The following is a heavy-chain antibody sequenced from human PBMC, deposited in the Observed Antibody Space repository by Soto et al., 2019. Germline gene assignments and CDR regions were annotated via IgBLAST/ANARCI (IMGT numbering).Heavy chain of an antibody. V-gene: IGHV4-34*01. D-gene: IGHD6-13*01. CDR1: GGSFSGYY. J-gene: IGHJ3*02. CDR2: INHSGST. Sequence: SETLSLTCAVYGGSFSGYYWSWIRQPPGKGLEWIGEINHSGSTNYNPSLKSRVTISVDTSKNQFSLKMSSVTAADTAVYYCARGLAAAGGQPSRGYAFDIWGQGTMVTVS. CDR3: ARGLAAAGGQPSRGYAFDI.